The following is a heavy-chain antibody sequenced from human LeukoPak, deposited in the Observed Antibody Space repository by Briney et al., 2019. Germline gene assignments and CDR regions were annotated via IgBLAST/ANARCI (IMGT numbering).Heavy chain of an antibody. V-gene: IGHV4-59*01. D-gene: IGHD5-18*01. CDR3: ARDAGPHSF. J-gene: IGHJ4*02. CDR1: GDSINSYY. Sequence: SETLSLTCTVSGDSINSYYWSWIRQSPGKGLEWIGYIYYSGSTNYNPSLKSRVTISIDTSKNQFSLRLSSVTAADTAVYYCARDAGPHSFWGQGTLVTVSS. CDR2: IYYSGST.